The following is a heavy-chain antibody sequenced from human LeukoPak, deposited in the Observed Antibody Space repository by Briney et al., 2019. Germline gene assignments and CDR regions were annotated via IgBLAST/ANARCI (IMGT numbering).Heavy chain of an antibody. D-gene: IGHD6-19*01. Sequence: GGSLRLSCTASGFTFSSYAMNWVRQAPGKGLEWVANIIQDGSEKYYVDSVKGRFTISRDNGKNSLYLQMNSLRAEDTAVYYCLAGTVGYWGQGTLVTVSA. CDR1: GFTFSSYA. V-gene: IGHV3-7*05. J-gene: IGHJ4*02. CDR2: IIQDGSEK. CDR3: LAGTVGY.